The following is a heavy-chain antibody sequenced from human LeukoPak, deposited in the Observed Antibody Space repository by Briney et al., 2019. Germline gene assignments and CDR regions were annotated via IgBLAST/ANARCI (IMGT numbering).Heavy chain of an antibody. CDR3: ARDNRIVVVPAAFHVVGD. Sequence: SSQTLSLTCTVSGGSISSGSYYWSWIRQPAGKGLEWIGRIYTSGSTNYNPSLKSRVTISVDTSKNQFSLKLSSVTAADTAVYYCARDNRIVVVPAAFHVVGDWGQGTLVTVSS. V-gene: IGHV4-61*02. J-gene: IGHJ4*02. CDR1: GGSISSGSYY. CDR2: IYTSGST. D-gene: IGHD2-2*01.